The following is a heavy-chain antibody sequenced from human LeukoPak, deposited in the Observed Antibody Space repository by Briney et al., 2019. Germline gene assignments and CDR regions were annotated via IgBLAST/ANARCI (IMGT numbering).Heavy chain of an antibody. CDR2: IYYSGST. CDR1: GGSPSSHY. CDR3: ARLRGYSYGYAEGIDY. V-gene: IGHV4-59*11. Sequence: LETLSLTCTVSGGSPSSHYWSWIRPPPGKGLERIGYIYYSGSTNYNPSLKSRVTISVDTSKNQFSLKLSSVTAADTAVYYCARLRGYSYGYAEGIDYWGQGTLVTVSS. J-gene: IGHJ4*02. D-gene: IGHD5-18*01.